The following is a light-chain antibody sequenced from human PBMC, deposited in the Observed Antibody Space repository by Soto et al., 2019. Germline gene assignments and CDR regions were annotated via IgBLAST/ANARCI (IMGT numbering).Light chain of an antibody. J-gene: IGLJ1*01. CDR1: KLGDKY. CDR3: QAWDSSTLGV. V-gene: IGLV3-1*01. Sequence: SYELTQPPSVSVSPGQTASITCSGDKLGDKYACWYQQKPGQSPVLVIYQDSKRPSGIPERFSGSNSGNTATLTISGTQAMDEEDYYCQAWDSSTLGVFGTGTKLTVL. CDR2: QDS.